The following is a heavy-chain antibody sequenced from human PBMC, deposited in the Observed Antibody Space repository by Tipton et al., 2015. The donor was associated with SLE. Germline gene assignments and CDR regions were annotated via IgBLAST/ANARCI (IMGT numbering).Heavy chain of an antibody. D-gene: IGHD4-23*01. CDR1: GGSLTGDY. CDR2: IFYTGST. J-gene: IGHJ6*02. CDR3: ARSVVTYYYPGMEV. V-gene: IGHV4-59*08. Sequence: GLVKPSETLSLTCTVSGGSLTGDYWSWIRQPPGKGLEWIGYIFYTGSTNYNPSLESRATISVDTSRNQFSLKLSSVTAADTAVYYCARSVVTYYYPGMEVWGQGTMVTVS.